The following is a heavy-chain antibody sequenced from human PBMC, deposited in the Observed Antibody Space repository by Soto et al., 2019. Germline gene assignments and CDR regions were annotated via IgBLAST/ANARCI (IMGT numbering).Heavy chain of an antibody. J-gene: IGHJ6*04. Sequence: CRASGYTFTSYYMHWVRQAPGQGLEWMGIINPSGGSTSYAQKFQGRVTMTRDTSTSTVYMELSSLRSEDTAVYYCARGVGMAYSSRAVGGKGTAVTFSA. D-gene: IGHD2-15*01. CDR2: INPSGGST. CDR3: ARGVGMAYSSRAV. V-gene: IGHV1-46*01. CDR1: GYTFTSYY.